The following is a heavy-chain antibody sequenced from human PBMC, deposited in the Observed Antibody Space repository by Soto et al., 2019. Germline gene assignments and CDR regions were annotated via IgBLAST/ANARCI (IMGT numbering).Heavy chain of an antibody. D-gene: IGHD3-9*01. CDR1: GFTFSSYS. J-gene: IGHJ3*02. Sequence: GGSLRLSCAASGFTFSSYSMNWVRQAPGKGLEWVSYISSSSSTIYYADSVKGRFTISRDNVKNSLYLQMNSLRDEDTAVYYCARSALTYDILTGYPTPYDAFDIWGQGTMVTVSS. CDR2: ISSSSSTI. CDR3: ARSALTYDILTGYPTPYDAFDI. V-gene: IGHV3-48*02.